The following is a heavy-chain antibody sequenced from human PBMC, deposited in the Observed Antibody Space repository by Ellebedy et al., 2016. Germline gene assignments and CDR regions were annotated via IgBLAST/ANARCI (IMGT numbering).Heavy chain of an antibody. CDR2: IYPGDSDT. Sequence: GGSLRLXXKGSGYSFTSYWIGWVRQMPGKGLEWMGIIYPGDSDTRYSPSFQGQVTISADKSISTAYLQWSSLKASDTAMYYCARLRRSVSYYFDYWGQGTLVTVSS. D-gene: IGHD5/OR15-5a*01. V-gene: IGHV5-51*01. CDR1: GYSFTSYW. CDR3: ARLRRSVSYYFDY. J-gene: IGHJ4*02.